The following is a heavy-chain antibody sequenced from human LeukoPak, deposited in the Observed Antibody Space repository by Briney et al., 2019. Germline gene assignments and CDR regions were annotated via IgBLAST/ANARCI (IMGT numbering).Heavy chain of an antibody. CDR1: GGSISNYY. D-gene: IGHD3-3*02. V-gene: IGHV4-59*01. CDR2: IYYSGST. J-gene: IGHJ3*02. CDR3: ARGIIGVAITGAFDI. Sequence: SETLSLTCTVSGGSISNYYWNWIRQPPGRGLEWIGYIYYSGSTSYNPSLESRVTISVDTSKSHFTLKLSSVTAADTAIYYCARGIIGVAITGAFDIWGQGTMVTVSS.